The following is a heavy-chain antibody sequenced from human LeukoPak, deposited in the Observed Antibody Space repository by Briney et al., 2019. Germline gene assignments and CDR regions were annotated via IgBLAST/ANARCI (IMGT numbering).Heavy chain of an antibody. V-gene: IGHV3-23*01. J-gene: IGHJ4*02. CDR3: AKVPEVGVVAAAGHDY. CDR2: ISGSGGST. Sequence: GGSLRLSCAASGFTFSSYAMSWVRQAPGKGLEWVSAISGSGGSTYYADSVKGRFTISRDNSKNTLYLQMNSLRAEDTAVYYCAKVPEVGVVAAAGHDYWGQGTLVTGSS. D-gene: IGHD2-2*01. CDR1: GFTFSSYA.